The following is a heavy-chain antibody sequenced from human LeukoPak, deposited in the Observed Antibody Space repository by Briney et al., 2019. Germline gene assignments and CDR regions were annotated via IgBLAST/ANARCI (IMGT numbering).Heavy chain of an antibody. D-gene: IGHD5-24*01. CDR3: ARHHPGPTAATMDY. CDR2: IFHTGST. V-gene: IGHV4-38-2*02. Sequence: PSETLSHTCTVSGDSISSGNYWGWIRQPPGKGLEWIGSIFHTGSTYFNLSLKSRVTISVDTSKNQFSLRLSSVTASDTAVYYCARHHPGPTAATMDYWGQGTLVTVSS. J-gene: IGHJ4*02. CDR1: GDSISSGNY.